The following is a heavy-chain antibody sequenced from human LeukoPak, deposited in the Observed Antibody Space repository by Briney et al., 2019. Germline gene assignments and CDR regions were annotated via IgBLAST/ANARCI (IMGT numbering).Heavy chain of an antibody. J-gene: IGHJ4*02. V-gene: IGHV1-8*01. Sequence: ASVKVSCKASGYTFTSYDINWVRQATGQGLEWMGWMNPNSGNTGYAQKLQGRVTMTTDTSTSTAYMELRSLRSDDTAVYYCARDMGIATAGTCGYWGQGTLVTVSS. CDR1: GYTFTSYD. D-gene: IGHD6-13*01. CDR3: ARDMGIATAGTCGY. CDR2: MNPNSGNT.